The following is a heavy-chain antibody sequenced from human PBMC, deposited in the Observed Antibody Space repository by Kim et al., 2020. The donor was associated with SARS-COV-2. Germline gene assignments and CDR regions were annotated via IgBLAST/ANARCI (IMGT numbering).Heavy chain of an antibody. J-gene: IGHJ5*02. CDR2: INHSGST. D-gene: IGHD6-19*01. CDR1: GGSFSGYY. V-gene: IGHV4-34*01. Sequence: SETLSLTCAVYGGSFSGYYWSWIRQPPGKGLEWIGEINHSGSTNYNPSLKSRVTISVDTSKNQFSLKLSSVTAADPAVYYCAKSGYSSGWYWGWFDPWG. CDR3: AKSGYSSGWYWGWFDP.